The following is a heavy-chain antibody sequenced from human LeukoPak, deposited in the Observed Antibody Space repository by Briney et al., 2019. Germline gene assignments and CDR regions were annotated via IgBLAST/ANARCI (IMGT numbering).Heavy chain of an antibody. D-gene: IGHD3-22*01. J-gene: IGHJ4*02. CDR2: ISGSGDST. CDR1: GFTFSSYA. Sequence: GGSLRLSCAASGFTFSSYAMSWVRQAPGKGLEWVSAISGSGDSTYYADSVKGRFTISRDNSKNTLYLQMNSLRAEYTAVYYCAKCPSSGYYCGFDYWGQGTLVTVSS. CDR3: AKCPSSGYYCGFDY. V-gene: IGHV3-23*01.